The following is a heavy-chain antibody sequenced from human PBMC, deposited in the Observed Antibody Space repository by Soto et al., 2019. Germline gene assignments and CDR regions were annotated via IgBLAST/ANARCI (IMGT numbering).Heavy chain of an antibody. V-gene: IGHV1-2*02. CDR1: GYTFTGYY. J-gene: IGHJ4*02. CDR3: ARSPVDTAMVIPFFDY. D-gene: IGHD5-18*01. Sequence: PSVKVSCKASGYTFTGYYMHWVRQAPGHGLEWMGWINPNSGGTNYAQKLQGRVTMTTDTSTTTAYMELRSLRSDDTAVYYCARSPVDTAMVIPFFDYWGQGTLVTVSS. CDR2: INPNSGGT.